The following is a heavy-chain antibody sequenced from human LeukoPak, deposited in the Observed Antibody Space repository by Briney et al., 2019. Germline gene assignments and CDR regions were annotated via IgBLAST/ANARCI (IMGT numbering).Heavy chain of an antibody. CDR3: ARASYYYGSSGYGGEVYYYYYMDV. D-gene: IGHD3-22*01. CDR1: GGSISSYY. J-gene: IGHJ6*03. CDR2: IYYSGST. Sequence: PSETLSLTCTVSGGSISSYYWSWIRQPPGKGLEWIGYIYYSGSTNYNPSLKSRVTISVDTSKNQFSLKLSSVTAADTAVYYCARASYYYGSSGYGGEVYYYYYMDVWGKGTTVTVSS. V-gene: IGHV4-59*01.